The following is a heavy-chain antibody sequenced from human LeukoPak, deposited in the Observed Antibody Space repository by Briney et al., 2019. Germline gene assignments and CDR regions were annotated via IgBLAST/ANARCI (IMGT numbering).Heavy chain of an antibody. CDR2: IKQDGSEK. CDR1: GVTFISHW. CDR3: ARDQGAHGMYV. J-gene: IGHJ6*02. V-gene: IGHV3-7*01. D-gene: IGHD4/OR15-4a*01. Sequence: PGGSLRLSCAASGVTFISHWMSWARQAPEKGLEWVANIKQDGSEKYYVDSVKGRFTISRDNAKNSLYLQMNSLRAEDTAVYYCARDQGAHGMYVWGQGTTVTVSS.